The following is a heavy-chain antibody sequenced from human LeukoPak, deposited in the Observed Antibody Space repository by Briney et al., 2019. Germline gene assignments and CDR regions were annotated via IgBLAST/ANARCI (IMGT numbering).Heavy chain of an antibody. CDR3: ARAGHIVVVTAANFDY. V-gene: IGHV3-30*02. CDR1: GFTFNSYV. Sequence: PGGSLRLSCAASGFTFNSYVMHWVRQAPGKGLEWVAFIRYDGSNKYYADSVKGRFTISRDNSKKMLYLQMNSLRAEDTAVYYCARAGHIVVVTAANFDYWGQGTLVTVSS. CDR2: IRYDGSNK. D-gene: IGHD2-21*02. J-gene: IGHJ4*02.